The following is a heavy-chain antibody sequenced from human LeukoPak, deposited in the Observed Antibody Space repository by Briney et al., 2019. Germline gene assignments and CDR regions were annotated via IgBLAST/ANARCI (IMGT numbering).Heavy chain of an antibody. D-gene: IGHD1-26*01. CDR1: GFTFSSYN. V-gene: IGHV3-30*03. CDR2: ISYDGGNK. Sequence: PGGSLRLSCATSGFTFSSYNMHWVRQAPGKGLEWVAVISYDGGNKYYADSVKGRFTISRDNSKNPVYVQMNSLRVEDTAVYYCARGGSYWNWFDPWGQGTLVTVSS. J-gene: IGHJ5*02. CDR3: ARGGSYWNWFDP.